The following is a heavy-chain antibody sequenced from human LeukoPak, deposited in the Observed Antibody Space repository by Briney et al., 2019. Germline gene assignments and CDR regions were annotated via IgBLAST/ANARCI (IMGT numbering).Heavy chain of an antibody. CDR1: GFTFSRYS. Sequence: GGSLRLSCAASGFTFSRYSIHWVRQAPGKGLVWVAVISYDGSNKYYADSVRGRFTISRDNSKNGLYLQMNSLRPDDTAIYYCAREGFASSWLYYYYYMDVWGKGTTVTVSS. CDR3: AREGFASSWLYYYYYMDV. CDR2: ISYDGSNK. J-gene: IGHJ6*03. V-gene: IGHV3-30*04. D-gene: IGHD6-13*01.